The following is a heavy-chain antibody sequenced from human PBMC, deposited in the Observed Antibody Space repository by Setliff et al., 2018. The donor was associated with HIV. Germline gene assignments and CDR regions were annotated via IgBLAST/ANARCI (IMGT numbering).Heavy chain of an antibody. CDR3: ARAFSGYYFDY. CDR1: GFTFRSYW. J-gene: IGHJ4*02. D-gene: IGHD3-3*01. V-gene: IGHV3-74*01. Sequence: PGGSLRLSCAASGFTFRSYWMHWVRQAPGKGLVWVSHMSMDGSNIKYADSVKGRFTISRDNAKKSLYLQMNSLRADDTAVYYCARAFSGYYFDYWGQGTLVTV. CDR2: MSMDGSNI.